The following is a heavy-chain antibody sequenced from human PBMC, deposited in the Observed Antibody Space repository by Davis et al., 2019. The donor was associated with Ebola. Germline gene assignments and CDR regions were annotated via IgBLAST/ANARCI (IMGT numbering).Heavy chain of an antibody. Sequence: MPSETLSLTCTVSGGSVSSGSYYWSWIRQPPGKGLEWIGYIYYSRSTNYNPSLKSRVTISVDTSKNQFSLKLSSVTAADTAVYYCARHSITMMVVFDYWGQGTLVTVSS. V-gene: IGHV4-61*01. CDR1: GGSVSSGSYY. CDR3: ARHSITMMVVFDY. D-gene: IGHD3-22*01. CDR2: IYYSRST. J-gene: IGHJ4*02.